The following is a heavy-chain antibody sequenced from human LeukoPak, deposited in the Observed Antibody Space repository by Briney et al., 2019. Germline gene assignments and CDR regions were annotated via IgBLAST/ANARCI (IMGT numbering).Heavy chain of an antibody. Sequence: SETLSLTCTVSGGSISSSSYYWGWIRQPPGKGLEWIGSIYYSGSTYYNPSLKSRVTISVDTSKNQFSLKLSSVTAADTAVYYCAKSQSSSWARGAFDIWGQGTMVTVSS. CDR2: IYYSGST. V-gene: IGHV4-39*01. J-gene: IGHJ3*02. D-gene: IGHD6-13*01. CDR1: GGSISSSSYY. CDR3: AKSQSSSWARGAFDI.